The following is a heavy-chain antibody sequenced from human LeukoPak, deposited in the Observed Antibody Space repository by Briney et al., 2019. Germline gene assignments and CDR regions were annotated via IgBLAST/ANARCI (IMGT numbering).Heavy chain of an antibody. CDR3: ARSIGYSSSFPWFDP. CDR1: GYSFVSHW. CDR2: IYPGDSDT. J-gene: IGHJ5*02. D-gene: IGHD6-6*01. Sequence: PGESLKISCKASGYSFVSHWIVWVRQMPGKGLEWLGIIYPGDSDTRYSPSFQGQVTISADKPISTAYLQWSSLKASDTAMYYCARSIGYSSSFPWFDPWGQGALVTVSS. V-gene: IGHV5-51*01.